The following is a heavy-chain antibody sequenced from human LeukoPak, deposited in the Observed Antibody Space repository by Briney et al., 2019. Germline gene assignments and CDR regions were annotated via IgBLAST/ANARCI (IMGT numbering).Heavy chain of an antibody. Sequence: AGVKVSCKASGYTFTSYGISWVRQAPGQGLEWMGWISAYNGNTNYAHKLQGRVTMTTDTSTSTAYMERRSLRSDDTAVYYCARGGGYYGSGSYLFDYFDYWGQGTLVTVSS. D-gene: IGHD3-10*01. J-gene: IGHJ4*02. CDR1: GYTFTSYG. V-gene: IGHV1-18*01. CDR3: ARGGGYYGSGSYLFDYFDY. CDR2: ISAYNGNT.